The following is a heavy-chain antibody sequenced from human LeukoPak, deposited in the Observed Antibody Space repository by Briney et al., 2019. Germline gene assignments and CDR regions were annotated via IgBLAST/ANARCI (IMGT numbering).Heavy chain of an antibody. J-gene: IGHJ3*02. CDR1: GYTFTGYY. CDR3: ARWLDYDILTGYYKDAFDI. CDR2: INPNSGGT. D-gene: IGHD3-9*01. V-gene: IGHV1-2*02. Sequence: ASVKVSCKASGYTFTGYYMHWVRQAPGQGLEWMGWINPNSGGTNYAQKLQGRVTMTTDTSTSTAYMELRSLRSDDTAVYYCARWLDYDILTGYYKDAFDIWGQGTMVTVSS.